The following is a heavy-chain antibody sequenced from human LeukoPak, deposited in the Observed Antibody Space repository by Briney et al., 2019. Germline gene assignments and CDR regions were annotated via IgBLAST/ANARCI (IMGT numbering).Heavy chain of an antibody. CDR2: INPSGGSA. CDR3: AREALRGYNYGFAY. J-gene: IGHJ4*02. CDR1: GYTFTTYY. Sequence: GASVKVSCKASGYTFTTYYMHWVRQAPGQGLEWMGIINPSGGSANNAQKFQGRVTMTRDTSTSTVYMELSSLRSEDTAVYYCAREALRGYNYGFAYWGQGTLVTVSS. D-gene: IGHD5-18*01. V-gene: IGHV1-46*01.